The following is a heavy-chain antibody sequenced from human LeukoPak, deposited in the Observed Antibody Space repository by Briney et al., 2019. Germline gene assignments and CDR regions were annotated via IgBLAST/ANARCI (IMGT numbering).Heavy chain of an antibody. V-gene: IGHV3-74*01. CDR3: AKDLHYGSADY. Sequence: GGSLRLSCAASGFTFSSYGMSWVRQVPGKGLVWVSLINRDGSTTNYADSVKGRFTISRDNAKNMLYLQMNSLRAEDTAVYYCAKDLHYGSADYWGQGTLVTVSS. J-gene: IGHJ4*02. CDR2: INRDGSTT. D-gene: IGHD3-10*01. CDR1: GFTFSSYG.